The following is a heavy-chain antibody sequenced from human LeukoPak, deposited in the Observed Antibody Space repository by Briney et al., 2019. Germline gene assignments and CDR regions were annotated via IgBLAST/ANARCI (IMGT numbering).Heavy chain of an antibody. CDR3: ASVSTSCYCMDY. J-gene: IGHJ4*02. CDR2: INHSGST. CDR1: GGSFSGYY. Sequence: PSETLSLTCAVYGGSFSGYYWSLIRQPPRKGLEWIGEINHSGSTNYNPSLKSRVTISVDTSKNQFSLKLSSVTAADTAVYYCASVSTSCYCMDYWGQGTLVTVSS. D-gene: IGHD2-2*01. V-gene: IGHV4-34*01.